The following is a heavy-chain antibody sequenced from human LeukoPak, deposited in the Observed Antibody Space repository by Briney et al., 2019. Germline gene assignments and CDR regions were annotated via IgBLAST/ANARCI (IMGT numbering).Heavy chain of an antibody. CDR1: GGSVSSGYYY. CDR2: IYTGGST. Sequence: SETLSLTCTVSGGSVSSGYYYWSWIRQPAGKELEWIGRIYTGGSTNYNPSLKSRVTISVDNSKNQFSLKLSSVTAADTAVYYCARIITASGFDIWGQGTMVTVSS. V-gene: IGHV4-61*02. J-gene: IGHJ3*02. CDR3: ARIITASGFDI. D-gene: IGHD1-20*01.